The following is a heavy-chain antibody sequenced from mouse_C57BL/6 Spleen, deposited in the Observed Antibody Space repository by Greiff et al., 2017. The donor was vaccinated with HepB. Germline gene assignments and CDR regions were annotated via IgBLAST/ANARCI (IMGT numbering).Heavy chain of an antibody. CDR3: TKGHGSSYVTFAY. CDR1: GYTFTSYW. V-gene: IGHV1-5*01. D-gene: IGHD1-1*01. Sequence: DVQLQESGTVLARPGASVKMSCKTSGYTFTSYWMHWVKQRPGQGLEWIGAIYPGNSDTSYNQKFKGKAKLTAVTSASTAYMELSSLTNEDSAVYYCTKGHGSSYVTFAYWGQGTLVTVSA. CDR2: IYPGNSDT. J-gene: IGHJ3*01.